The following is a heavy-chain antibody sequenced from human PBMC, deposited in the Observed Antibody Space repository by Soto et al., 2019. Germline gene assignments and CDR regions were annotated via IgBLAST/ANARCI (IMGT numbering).Heavy chain of an antibody. J-gene: IGHJ5*02. CDR2: MYYSGST. D-gene: IGHD3-3*01. CDR1: GGSISSSNYF. V-gene: IGHV4-39*01. CDR3: ARQRNDDFCSGYINWFDP. Sequence: PSETLSLTCTVSGGSISSSNYFWGWIRQPPGKGLEWIGSMYYSGSTYHNPSLKSRVTISVDTSKNQFSLKLNSVTAADTAVYYCARQRNDDFCSGYINWFDPWGQRTPVTVSS.